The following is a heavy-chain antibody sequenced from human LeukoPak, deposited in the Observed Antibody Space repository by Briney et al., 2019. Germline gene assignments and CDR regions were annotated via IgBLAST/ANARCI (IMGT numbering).Heavy chain of an antibody. J-gene: IGHJ3*02. D-gene: IGHD3-16*02. CDR1: GYTFTGYY. CDR3: ARALMITFGGVIVSDAFDI. V-gene: IGHV1-2*02. CDR2: INPNSGGT. Sequence: ASVKVSCKASGYTFTGYYMHWVRQAPGQGLEWTGWINPNSGGTNYAQKFQGRVTMTRDTSISTAYMELSRLRSDDTAVYYCARALMITFGGVIVSDAFDIWGQGTMVTVSS.